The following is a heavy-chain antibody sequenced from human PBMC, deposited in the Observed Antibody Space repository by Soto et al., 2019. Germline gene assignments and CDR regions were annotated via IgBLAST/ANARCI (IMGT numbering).Heavy chain of an antibody. D-gene: IGHD3-10*01. Sequence: QVQLVQSGAEVKKPGASVKVSCKASGYTFTSYAMHWVRQAPGQRLEWMGWINAGNGNTKYSQKFQGRVTITRDTSGSTAYMELSRLRSEDTAGYYCARGGDYYGSGSYYPFDYWGQGTLVTVSS. CDR2: INAGNGNT. CDR3: ARGGDYYGSGSYYPFDY. V-gene: IGHV1-3*01. J-gene: IGHJ4*02. CDR1: GYTFTSYA.